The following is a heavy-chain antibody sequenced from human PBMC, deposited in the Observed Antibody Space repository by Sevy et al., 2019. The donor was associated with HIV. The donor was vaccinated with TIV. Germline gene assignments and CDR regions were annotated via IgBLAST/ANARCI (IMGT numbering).Heavy chain of an antibody. D-gene: IGHD6-19*01. J-gene: IGHJ4*02. Sequence: GGSLRLSCAASGFTFSTYGLSWVRQAPGKGLEWVSAISGSGGSTYYADSVKGRLTISRDNSKNTLYLKMNSLRAEDTAVDYCATHRGQWLFTAVFDYWCQGTLVTVSS. CDR3: ATHRGQWLFTAVFDY. CDR2: ISGSGGST. CDR1: GFTFSTYG. V-gene: IGHV3-23*01.